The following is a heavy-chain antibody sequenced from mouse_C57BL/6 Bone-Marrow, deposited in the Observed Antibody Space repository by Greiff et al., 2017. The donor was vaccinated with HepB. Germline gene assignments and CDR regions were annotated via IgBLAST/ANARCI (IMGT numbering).Heavy chain of an antibody. CDR2: IRNKANNHAT. Sequence: EVKVEESGGGLVQPGGSMKLSCAASGFTFSDAWMDWVRQSPEKGLEWVAEIRNKANNHATYYAESVKGRFTISRDDSKSSVYLQMNSLRAEDTGIYYCTRLDYYGSRDWYFDVWGTGTTVTVSS. CDR1: GFTFSDAW. D-gene: IGHD1-1*01. CDR3: TRLDYYGSRDWYFDV. V-gene: IGHV6-6*01. J-gene: IGHJ1*03.